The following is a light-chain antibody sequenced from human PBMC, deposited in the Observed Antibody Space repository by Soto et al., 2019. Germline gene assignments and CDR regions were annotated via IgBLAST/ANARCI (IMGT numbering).Light chain of an antibody. CDR1: QSVSSSY. CDR2: GAS. J-gene: IGKJ2*01. CDR3: QQYGSSPYT. Sequence: EIVLTQSPGTLSLSPGERATLSCRASQSVSSSYLAWYQQKPGQPPRLLIYGASSRAIGIPDRFSGSGSGKDFILTISRLEPEDFAVYYCQQYGSSPYTFGQGTKLEI. V-gene: IGKV3-20*01.